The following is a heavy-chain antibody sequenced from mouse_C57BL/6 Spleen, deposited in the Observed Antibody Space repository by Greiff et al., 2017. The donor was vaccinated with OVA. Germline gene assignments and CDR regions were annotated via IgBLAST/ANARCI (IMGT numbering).Heavy chain of an antibody. D-gene: IGHD2-14*01. Sequence: QVQLQQSGAELARPGASVKLSCKASGYTFTSYGISWVKQRTGQGLEWIGELYPRSGNTYYNEKFKGKATLTADKSSSTAYMELRSLTSEDSAVYVGARKGPSIGNDEGYAMDDWGQGTSVTVSS. J-gene: IGHJ4*01. CDR1: GYTFTSYG. CDR2: LYPRSGNT. V-gene: IGHV1-81*01. CDR3: ARKGPSIGNDEGYAMDD.